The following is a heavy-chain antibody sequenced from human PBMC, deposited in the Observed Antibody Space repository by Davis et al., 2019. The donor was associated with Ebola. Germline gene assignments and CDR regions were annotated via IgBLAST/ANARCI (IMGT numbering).Heavy chain of an antibody. CDR2: IPSSGTTI. J-gene: IGHJ4*02. V-gene: IGHV3-48*03. CDR1: GFTFSSYE. CDR3: ARKMSGTYSTNDY. D-gene: IGHD1-26*01. Sequence: GESLKISCVASGFTFSSYEMNWVRQAPGKGLEWVSYIPSSGTTIYYAESLEGRFTISRDNAKNSLFPQMNSLRVEDTAIYYCARKMSGTYSTNDYWGQGTLVSVSS.